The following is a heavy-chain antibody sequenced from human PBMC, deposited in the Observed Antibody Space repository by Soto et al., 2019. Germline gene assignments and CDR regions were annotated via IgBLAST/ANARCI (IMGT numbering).Heavy chain of an antibody. CDR1: GFTFSSYG. D-gene: IGHD3-10*01. Sequence: QVQLVESGGGVVQPGRSLRLSCAASGFTFSSYGMHWVRQAPGKGLEWVAVTWYDGSNKYYADSVKGRFTISRDNSKNTLYLQMNSLRAEDTAVYYCARAHGRGLWYYYMDVWGKGTTVTVSS. CDR2: TWYDGSNK. V-gene: IGHV3-33*01. CDR3: ARAHGRGLWYYYMDV. J-gene: IGHJ6*03.